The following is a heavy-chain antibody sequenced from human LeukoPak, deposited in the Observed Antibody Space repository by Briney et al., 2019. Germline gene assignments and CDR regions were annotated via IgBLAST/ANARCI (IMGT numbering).Heavy chain of an antibody. CDR1: GFTFSSYG. D-gene: IGHD3-22*01. CDR3: ENYDSGGPLAFDI. V-gene: IGHV3-30*03. CDR2: ISYDGSNK. J-gene: IGHJ3*02. Sequence: PGGSLRLSCAASGFTFSSYGMHWVRQAPGKGLEWVAVISYDGSNKYYADSVKGRFTISRDNSKNTLYLQMNSLRAEDTAVYYCENYDSGGPLAFDIWGQGTMVTVSS.